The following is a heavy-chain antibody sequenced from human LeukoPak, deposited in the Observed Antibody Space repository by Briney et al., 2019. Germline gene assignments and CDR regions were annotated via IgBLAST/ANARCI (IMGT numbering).Heavy chain of an antibody. CDR1: DESFSGYLSDSY. J-gene: IGHJ4*02. CDR3: ARRGGGNYPYYFDY. Sequence: SSETLSLTCALYDESFSGYLSDSYWSWVRRPPGKGLEWIGEIDRHGNTNYSPSLKSRVTISIQTSKSQFSLNLNSVTDADTAVYYCARRGGGNYPYYFDYWGRGTPVTVSS. V-gene: IGHV4-34*01. D-gene: IGHD3-16*01. CDR2: IDRHGNT.